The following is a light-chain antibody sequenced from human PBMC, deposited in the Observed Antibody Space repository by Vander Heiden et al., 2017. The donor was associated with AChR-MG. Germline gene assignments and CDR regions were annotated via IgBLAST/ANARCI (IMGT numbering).Light chain of an antibody. V-gene: IGKV1-39*01. Sequence: DIQMTQSPSSLSASVGDRVTITCRASQTISRSLNWYQQKPGKAPKLLIFTASSVQSGVPSRFSGSGSGTDFTLTISSLQPEDFATYYCQQSYSKPTFAGGTKVEIK. J-gene: IGKJ4*01. CDR1: QTISRS. CDR3: QQSYSKPT. CDR2: TAS.